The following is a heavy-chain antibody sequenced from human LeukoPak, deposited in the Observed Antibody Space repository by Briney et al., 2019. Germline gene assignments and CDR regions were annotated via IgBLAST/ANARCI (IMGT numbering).Heavy chain of an antibody. J-gene: IGHJ4*02. CDR3: VQGLTSYFAH. CDR2: ISSNGGST. V-gene: IGHV3-64D*06. CDR1: GFTFSTYA. D-gene: IGHD2/OR15-2a*01. Sequence: GGSLRLSCSASGFTFSTYAMYWVRQAPGKGLEYISAISSNGGSTYYADSVKGRFTISRDNSKNTLYLQMSSLRPEDTAVYYCVQGLTSYFAHWGQGTLVTVSS.